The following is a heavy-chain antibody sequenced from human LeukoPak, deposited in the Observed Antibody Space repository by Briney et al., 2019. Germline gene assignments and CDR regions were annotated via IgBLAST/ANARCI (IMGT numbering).Heavy chain of an antibody. D-gene: IGHD2-15*01. CDR3: ARRRYGYPNCFDP. J-gene: IGHJ5*02. CDR1: GGSISSGGYY. CDR2: INHSGST. V-gene: IGHV4-39*01. Sequence: SETLSLTCTVSGGSISSGGYYWSWIRQPPGKGLEWIGEINHSGSTNYNPSLKSRVTISVDTSKNQFSLKLSSVTAADTAVYYCARRRYGYPNCFDPWGQGTLVTVSS.